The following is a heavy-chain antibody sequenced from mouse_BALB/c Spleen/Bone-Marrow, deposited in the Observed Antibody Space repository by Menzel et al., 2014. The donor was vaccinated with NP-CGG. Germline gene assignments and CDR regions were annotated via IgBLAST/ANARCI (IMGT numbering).Heavy chain of an antibody. CDR3: AQVEDTYVLYY. J-gene: IGHJ4*01. Sequence: QVQLQQPGAELVRPGSPVKISCKTSGYAFNSYWMNWVKQRPGQGLEWIGQIYPGDDDTNYNGKFKGKVTLTADKSSSAAYMYLSSLTSVNSALYFCAQVEDTYVLYYCGQGTSVTVSS. V-gene: IGHV1-80*01. D-gene: IGHD5-1-1*01. CDR1: GYAFNSYW. CDR2: IYPGDDDT.